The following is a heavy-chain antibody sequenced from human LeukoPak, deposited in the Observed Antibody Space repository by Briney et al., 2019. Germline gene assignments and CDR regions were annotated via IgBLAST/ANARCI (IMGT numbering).Heavy chain of an antibody. D-gene: IGHD5-18*01. CDR2: ISYDGNNK. CDR1: GFSFSSYA. Sequence: PGRSLRLSCAASGFSFSSYAIHWVRQAPGKGLEWVAVISYDGNNKYYADSVKGRFTISRDNSKNTLYLQMNSLRAEDTAVYYCASWTAMVNPDYYYYYMDVWGKGTTVTASS. CDR3: ASWTAMVNPDYYYYYMDV. V-gene: IGHV3-30*01. J-gene: IGHJ6*03.